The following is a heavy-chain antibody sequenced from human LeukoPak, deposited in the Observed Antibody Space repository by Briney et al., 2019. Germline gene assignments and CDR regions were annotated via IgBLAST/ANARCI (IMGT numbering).Heavy chain of an antibody. CDR2: INYSGST. V-gene: IGHV4-59*13. J-gene: IGHJ2*01. Sequence: SETLSLTCTVSGGSISGYFWTWIRQSPGKGLEWIGYINYSGSTDYNPSLKSRLSISIDTSKNQFSLKLRSVTDADTAVYYCAREASWGSGWYFDLWGRGTLVTVSS. D-gene: IGHD7-27*01. CDR1: GGSISGYF. CDR3: AREASWGSGWYFDL.